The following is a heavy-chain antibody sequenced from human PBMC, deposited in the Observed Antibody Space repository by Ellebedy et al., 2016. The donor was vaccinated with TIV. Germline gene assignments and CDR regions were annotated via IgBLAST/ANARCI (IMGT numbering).Heavy chain of an antibody. CDR1: GGSFSGYY. V-gene: IGHV4-34*01. CDR2: INHSGST. CDR3: ARMNYDFWSGYFSYYYYMDV. Sequence: SETLSLXCAVYGGSFSGYYWSWIRQPPGKGLEWIGEINHSGSTNYNPSLKSRVTISVDTSKNQFSLKLSSVTAADTAVYYCARMNYDFWSGYFSYYYYMDVWGKGTTVTVSS. J-gene: IGHJ6*03. D-gene: IGHD3-3*01.